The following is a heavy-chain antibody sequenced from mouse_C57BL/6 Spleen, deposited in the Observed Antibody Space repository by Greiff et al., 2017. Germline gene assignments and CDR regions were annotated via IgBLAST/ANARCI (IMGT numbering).Heavy chain of an antibody. D-gene: IGHD3-2*02. CDR1: GYTFTDYE. V-gene: IGHV1-15*01. CDR3: TRTPTAQATGYFDY. J-gene: IGHJ2*01. Sequence: QVQLQQSGAELVRPGASVTLSCKASGYTFTDYEMHWVKQTPVHGLAWIGAIDPETGGTAYNQKFKGKAILTADKSSSTAYMELRSLTSEDSAVYYCTRTPTAQATGYFDYWGQGTTLTVSS. CDR2: IDPETGGT.